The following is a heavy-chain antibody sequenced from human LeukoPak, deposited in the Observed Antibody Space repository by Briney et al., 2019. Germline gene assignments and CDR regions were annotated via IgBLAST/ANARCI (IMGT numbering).Heavy chain of an antibody. D-gene: IGHD3-3*01. CDR2: INHGGSA. V-gene: IGHV4-34*01. CDR1: GGSFSAFY. Sequence: SETLSLTCAFYGGSFSAFYWTWIRQSPGKGLEWIGEINHGGSANYNPSLNSRVTISIDTSKSQFSLSLRSVTAADTAVYYCARGRGFWSGYSAGVDYHYMDVWGKGTTVTVSS. J-gene: IGHJ6*03. CDR3: ARGRGFWSGYSAGVDYHYMDV.